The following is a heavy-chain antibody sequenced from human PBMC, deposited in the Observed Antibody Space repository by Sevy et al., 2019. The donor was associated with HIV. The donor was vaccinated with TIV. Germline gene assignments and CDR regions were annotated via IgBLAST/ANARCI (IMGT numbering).Heavy chain of an antibody. CDR2: VSYDGSSK. Sequence: GGSLRLSCVGSGFTFRNFGVHWLRQAPGKGLEWLSVVSYDGSSKYYVDSVKGRFIVSKDNSKNTLYLQMNSLGTEDTAVYYCARGGAGYYYYYGVDVWGQGTTVTVSS. CDR1: GFTFRNFG. J-gene: IGHJ6*02. V-gene: IGHV3-30*03. CDR3: ARGGAGYYYYYGVDV.